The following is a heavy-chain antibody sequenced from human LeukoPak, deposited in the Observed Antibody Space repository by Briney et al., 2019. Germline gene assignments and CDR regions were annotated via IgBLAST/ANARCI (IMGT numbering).Heavy chain of an antibody. Sequence: GGSLRLSCAASGFTFNSHAMSWVRQAPGKGLEWVSAISGGGGSTYHADSVKGRFTISRDNSKNTLYLQMNSLRAEDTAVYYCAKETVAAPPIDYWGQGTLVTVSS. V-gene: IGHV3-23*01. D-gene: IGHD6-19*01. CDR1: GFTFNSHA. CDR3: AKETVAAPPIDY. CDR2: ISGGGGST. J-gene: IGHJ4*02.